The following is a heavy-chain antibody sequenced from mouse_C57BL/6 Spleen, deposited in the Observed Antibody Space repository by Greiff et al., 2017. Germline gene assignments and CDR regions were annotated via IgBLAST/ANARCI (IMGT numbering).Heavy chain of an antibody. J-gene: IGHJ1*03. CDR3: ARPHITTVVVRYGYCDV. CDR1: GYAFSSYW. Sequence: VQLQQSGAELVKPGASVKISCKASGYAFSSYWMNWVKQRPGKGLEWIGQIYPGDGDTNYNGKFKGQATLTADKSSSTAYMQLSSLTSEDSAVYFCARPHITTVVVRYGYCDVWGTGTTVTVSS. D-gene: IGHD1-1*01. V-gene: IGHV1-80*01. CDR2: IYPGDGDT.